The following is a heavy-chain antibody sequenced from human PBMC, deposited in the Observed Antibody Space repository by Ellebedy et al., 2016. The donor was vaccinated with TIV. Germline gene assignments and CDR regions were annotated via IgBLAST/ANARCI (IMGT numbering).Heavy chain of an antibody. CDR2: IWYDGSNG. J-gene: IGHJ3*02. Sequence: PGGSLRLSCAASGFTFSTYGMHWVRQAPGKGLEWVAVIWYDGSNGYYADSVKGRFTISRDNSKNTLYLQMNSLRAEDTAVYYCARARNYYDTAFDIWGQGTMVTVSS. CDR1: GFTFSTYG. D-gene: IGHD3-22*01. CDR3: ARARNYYDTAFDI. V-gene: IGHV3-33*01.